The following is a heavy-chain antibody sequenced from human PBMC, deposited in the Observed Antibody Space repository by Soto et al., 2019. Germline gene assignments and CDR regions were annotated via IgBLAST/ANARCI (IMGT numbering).Heavy chain of an antibody. V-gene: IGHV3-74*01. D-gene: IGHD3-9*01. CDR1: GFPFSSSW. CDR2: ISGDGVTT. Sequence: EVQLVESGGDLVQRGGSLRLSCAASGFPFSSSWMPWVRQTPGKGLDWVARISGDGVTTYYADSVTGRFTVSRDNAKNTLSLQISGLRAEDTAVYYCAREYYGLLTGYYTDYWGQGTLVSVSS. J-gene: IGHJ4*02. CDR3: AREYYGLLTGYYTDY.